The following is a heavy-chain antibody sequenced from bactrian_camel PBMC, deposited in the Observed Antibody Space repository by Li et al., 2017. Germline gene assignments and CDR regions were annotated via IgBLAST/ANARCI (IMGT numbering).Heavy chain of an antibody. J-gene: IGHJ4*01. Sequence: SGGGSVQPGGSLRLSCAASGFTFSSYWMYWVRQTPAKGLEWVSGVASNGGSTECADSIVGRFTISRDNAKNMVYLHMTSLKPEDTGVYYCAKSATFHDCYSASWCGYEYNYWGQGTQVTVS. CDR3: AKSATFHDCYSASWCGYEYNY. V-gene: IGHV3S25*01. CDR1: GFTFSSYW. CDR2: VASNGGST. D-gene: IGHD3*01.